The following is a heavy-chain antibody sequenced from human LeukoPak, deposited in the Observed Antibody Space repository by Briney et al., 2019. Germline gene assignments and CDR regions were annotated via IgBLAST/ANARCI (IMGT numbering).Heavy chain of an antibody. J-gene: IGHJ4*02. CDR3: ARGFGSSWYMYYFDY. Sequence: GGSLRLSCAASGFTFSSYWMSWVRQAPGKGLEWVANIKQDESEKYYVDSVKGRFTISRDNAKNSLYLQMNSLRAEDTAVYYCARGFGSSWYMYYFDYWGQGTLVTVSS. D-gene: IGHD6-13*01. CDR2: IKQDESEK. V-gene: IGHV3-7*02. CDR1: GFTFSSYW.